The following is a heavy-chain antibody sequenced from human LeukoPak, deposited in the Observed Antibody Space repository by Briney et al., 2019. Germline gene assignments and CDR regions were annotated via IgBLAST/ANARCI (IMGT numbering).Heavy chain of an antibody. Sequence: SQTLSLTCAISGDSVSSNIAAWSWVRQSPSRGLEWLGRTYYRSKWKNDYAESVKSRINISPDTSKNQFSLQLNSVTPEDTAVCYCARVAYAVAVVWGQGTPVTVSS. D-gene: IGHD2-2*01. CDR2: TYYRSKWKN. CDR3: ARVAYAVAVV. J-gene: IGHJ4*02. V-gene: IGHV6-1*01. CDR1: GDSVSSNIAA.